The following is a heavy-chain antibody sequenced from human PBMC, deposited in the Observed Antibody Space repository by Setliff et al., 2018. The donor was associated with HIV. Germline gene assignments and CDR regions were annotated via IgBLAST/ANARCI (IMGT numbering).Heavy chain of an antibody. J-gene: IGHJ3*02. CDR1: GGSISSTKW. CDR3: ARKSTLRYYYGSGSLDAFDI. D-gene: IGHD3-10*01. CDR2: IYQSGTT. V-gene: IGHV4-4*02. Sequence: SETLSLTCEVSGGSISSTKWWNWVRQHPGKGLEWIGEIYQSGTTNYNPSLKSRVTMSVDTSNNQFSRELSSVTAADTAVYYCARKSTLRYYYGSGSLDAFDIWGQGTKVTVSS.